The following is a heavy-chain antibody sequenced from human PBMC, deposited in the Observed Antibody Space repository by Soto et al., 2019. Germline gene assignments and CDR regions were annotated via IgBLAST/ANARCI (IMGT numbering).Heavy chain of an antibody. CDR3: ARHIRRDSSGF. D-gene: IGHD6-25*01. J-gene: IGHJ4*02. CDR1: GGSISSSSYY. V-gene: IGHV4-39*01. Sequence: QLQLQESGPGLVKPSETLSLTCTVSGGSISSSSYYWGWIRQPPGKGLEWIGSIYYSGSTYYNPSLKSRVTISVDTSKNQFSLKLSSVTAADTAVYYCARHIRRDSSGFWGQGTLVTVSS. CDR2: IYYSGST.